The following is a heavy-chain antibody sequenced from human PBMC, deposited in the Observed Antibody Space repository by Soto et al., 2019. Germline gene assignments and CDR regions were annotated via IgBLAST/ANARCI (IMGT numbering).Heavy chain of an antibody. CDR2: ISSSSTYI. V-gene: IGHV3-21*01. Sequence: GGSLRLSCAASGFTFSGYTMNLVRQAPGKGLEWVSSISSSSTYIFYADSVKGRFTISRDNAENSLYLQMNSLRAEDTAVYYCARVRSCSSTSCYGRGGVDYWGQGTLVTVSS. CDR3: ARVRSCSSTSCYGRGGVDY. D-gene: IGHD2-2*01. CDR1: GFTFSGYT. J-gene: IGHJ4*02.